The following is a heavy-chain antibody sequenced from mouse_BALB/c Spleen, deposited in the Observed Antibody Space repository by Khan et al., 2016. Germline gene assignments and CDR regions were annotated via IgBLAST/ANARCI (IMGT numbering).Heavy chain of an antibody. J-gene: IGHJ4*01. D-gene: IGHD4-1*01. CDR3: NAGWLGRDYYAMDY. Sequence: VQLQQSGAELVRSGASVKLSCTTSGFNIKDYYIHWVKQRPEQGLEWIGWIDPENGDTEYAPKFQGKATMTADPSSNTAYLQLSSLTSEDTAVYYCNAGWLGRDYYAMDYWGQGTSVTVSS. V-gene: IGHV14-4*02. CDR2: IDPENGDT. CDR1: GFNIKDYY.